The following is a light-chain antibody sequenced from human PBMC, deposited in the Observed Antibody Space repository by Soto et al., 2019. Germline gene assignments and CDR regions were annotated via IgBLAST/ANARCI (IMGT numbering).Light chain of an antibody. V-gene: IGKV1-5*03. J-gene: IGKJ1*01. CDR1: QSISSW. CDR2: KAS. CDR3: QQYNSYPWT. Sequence: DIQMTQSPSTLSASVGDRVTITCRASQSISSWLAWYQQKPGKAPKLLIYKASSLESRVPSRFSGSGSGTEFTLTISRLQPDDFATYYCQQYNSYPWTFGQGTKV.